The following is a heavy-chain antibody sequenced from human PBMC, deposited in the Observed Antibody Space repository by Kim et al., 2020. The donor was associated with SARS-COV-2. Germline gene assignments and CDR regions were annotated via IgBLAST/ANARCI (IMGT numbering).Heavy chain of an antibody. Sequence: SETLSLTCTVSGGSISSYYWSWIRQPPGKGLEWIGYIYYSGSTNYNPSLKSRVTISVDTSKNQFSLKLSSVTAADTAVYYCARDRSYGFDYWGQGTLVT. CDR2: IYYSGST. CDR1: GGSISSYY. D-gene: IGHD1-26*01. J-gene: IGHJ4*02. CDR3: ARDRSYGFDY. V-gene: IGHV4-59*01.